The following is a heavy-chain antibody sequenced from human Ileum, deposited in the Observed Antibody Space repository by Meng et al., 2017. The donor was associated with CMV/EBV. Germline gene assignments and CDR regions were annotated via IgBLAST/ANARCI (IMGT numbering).Heavy chain of an antibody. CDR2: INPNSGGT. CDR1: GYTFTGYY. CDR3: ARRGSSATGYYYGMDV. V-gene: IGHV1-2*02. D-gene: IGHD3-16*01. Sequence: ASVKVSCKASGYTFTGYYLHWVRQAPGQGLEWMGWINPNSGGTNFAQKFQGRVTMSRDTSISTAYMELSRLTSDDTALYYCARRGSSATGYYYGMDVWGQGTMVTVSS. J-gene: IGHJ6*02.